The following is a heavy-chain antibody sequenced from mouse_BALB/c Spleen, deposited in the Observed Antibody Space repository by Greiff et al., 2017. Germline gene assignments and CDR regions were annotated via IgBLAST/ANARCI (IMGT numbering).Heavy chain of an antibody. D-gene: IGHD1-2*01. CDR2: IYPGNSDT. CDR1: GYTFTSYW. CDR3: TREETATGFAY. Sequence: VQLQQSGTVLARPGASVKMSCKASGYTFTSYWMHWVKQRPGQGLEWIGAIYPGNSDTSYNQKFKGKAKLTAVTSTSTAYMELSSLTNEDSAVYYCTREETATGFAYWGQGTLVTVSA. V-gene: IGHV1-5*01. J-gene: IGHJ3*01.